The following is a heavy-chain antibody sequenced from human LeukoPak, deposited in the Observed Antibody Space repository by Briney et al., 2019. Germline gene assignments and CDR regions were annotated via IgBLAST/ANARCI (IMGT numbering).Heavy chain of an antibody. CDR2: FDPEDGET. V-gene: IGHV1-24*01. CDR1: GYTLTELS. J-gene: IGHJ4*02. D-gene: IGHD5-18*01. CDR3: ARGEGYSYGSEAY. Sequence: ASVKVSCKVSGYTLTELSMHWVRQAPGKGLEWMGGFDPEDGETIYAQKLQGRVTMTEDTSTDTAYMELSSPRSEDTAVYYCARGEGYSYGSEAYWGQGTLVTVSS.